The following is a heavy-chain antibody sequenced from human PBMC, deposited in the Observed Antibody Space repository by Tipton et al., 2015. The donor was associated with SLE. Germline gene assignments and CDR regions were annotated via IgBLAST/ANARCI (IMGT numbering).Heavy chain of an antibody. V-gene: IGHV4-34*01. J-gene: IGHJ3*02. D-gene: IGHD3-22*01. CDR2: INHSGST. CDR1: GGSFSGYY. Sequence: TLSLTCAVYGGSFSGYYWSWIRQSPGKGLEWIGEINHSGSTNYNPSLKSRVTISVDTSKNQFSLKLSSVTAADTAVYYCARHSDITMKQVAFDIWGQGTMVTVSS. CDR3: ARHSDITMKQVAFDI.